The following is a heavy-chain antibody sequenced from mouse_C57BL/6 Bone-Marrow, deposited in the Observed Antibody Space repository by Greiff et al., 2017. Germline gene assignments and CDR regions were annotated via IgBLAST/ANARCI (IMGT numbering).Heavy chain of an antibody. CDR2: ISSGSSTI. D-gene: IGHD2-4*01. CDR1: GFTFSDYG. J-gene: IGHJ2*01. CDR3: ARNEIYYDYDLDY. V-gene: IGHV5-17*01. Sequence: EVKLVESGGGLVKPGGSLKLSCAASGFTFSDYGMHWVRQAPEKGLEWVAYISSGSSTIYYADTVKGRFTISRDNAKNTLFLQMTSLRSEDTAMYYCARNEIYYDYDLDYWGQGTTLTVSS.